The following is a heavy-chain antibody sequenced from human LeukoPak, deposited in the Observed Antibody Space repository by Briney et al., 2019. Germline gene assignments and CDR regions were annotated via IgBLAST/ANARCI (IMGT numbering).Heavy chain of an antibody. Sequence: GGSLRLSCAASGFTFSNYWMHWVRQAPGKGLVWVSRINSDGSTATYADSVKGRFTTSRDNAKKTLYIQMNSLRAEDTAVYYCAREVGGNLGDAFDIWGQGTMVTVSS. D-gene: IGHD4-23*01. CDR1: GFTFSNYW. V-gene: IGHV3-74*03. CDR2: INSDGSTA. CDR3: AREVGGNLGDAFDI. J-gene: IGHJ3*02.